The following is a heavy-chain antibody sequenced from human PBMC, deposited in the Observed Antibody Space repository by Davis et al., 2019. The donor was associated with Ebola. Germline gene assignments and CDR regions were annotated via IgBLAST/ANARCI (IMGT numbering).Heavy chain of an antibody. Sequence: PGGSLRLSCAASGFTFSGSAMHWVRQAPGKGLEWVGRIRSKANSYATAYAASVKGRFTISRDDSKNTAYLQMNSLKTEDTAVYYCTSSIDAFDIWGQGTMVTVSS. CDR2: IRSKANSYAT. CDR3: TSSIDAFDI. J-gene: IGHJ3*02. V-gene: IGHV3-73*01. CDR1: GFTFSGSA.